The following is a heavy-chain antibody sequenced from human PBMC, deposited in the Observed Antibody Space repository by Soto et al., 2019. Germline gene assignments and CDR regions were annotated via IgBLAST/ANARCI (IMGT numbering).Heavy chain of an antibody. CDR1: GFTFTSSA. CDR2: IVAGSGNT. J-gene: IGHJ4*02. V-gene: IGHV1-58*01. CDR3: ARVVGTAMVRRFDY. D-gene: IGHD5-18*01. Sequence: GASVKVSCKASGFTFTSSAVQWVRQARGQRLEWIGWIVAGSGNTNYAQKFQERVTITRDMSTSTAYMELRSLRSDDTAVYYCARVVGTAMVRRFDYWGQGTLVTVSS.